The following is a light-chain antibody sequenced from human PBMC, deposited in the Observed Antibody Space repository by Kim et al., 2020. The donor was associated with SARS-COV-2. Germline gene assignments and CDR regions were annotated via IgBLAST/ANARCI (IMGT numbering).Light chain of an antibody. CDR2: KDS. CDR1: ALPKQY. Sequence: SYELTQPPSVSVSPGQTARITCSGDALPKQYAYWYQQKPGQAPVLVIYKDSERPSGIPERFSGSSSGTTVTLTISGVQAEDEADYYCQSADISGTYVVFG. J-gene: IGLJ2*01. CDR3: QSADISGTYVV. V-gene: IGLV3-25*03.